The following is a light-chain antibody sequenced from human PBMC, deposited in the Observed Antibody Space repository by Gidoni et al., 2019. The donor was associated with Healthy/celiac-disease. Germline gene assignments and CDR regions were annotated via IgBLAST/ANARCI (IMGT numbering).Light chain of an antibody. CDR3: QQRSNFSLT. CDR2: DAS. V-gene: IGKV3-11*01. J-gene: IGKJ4*01. Sequence: EIVLTQSPATLSLSPGERATLSCIASQSVSSYLAWYQQKPGQAPRLLIYDASNRATGIPARFSGSGSGTDFTLTSSSLEPEDFAVYYCQQRSNFSLTFGGGTKVEIK. CDR1: QSVSSY.